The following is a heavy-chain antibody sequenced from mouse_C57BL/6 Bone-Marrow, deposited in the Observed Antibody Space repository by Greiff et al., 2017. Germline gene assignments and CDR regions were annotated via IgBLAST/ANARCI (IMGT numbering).Heavy chain of an antibody. CDR1: GFTFSSYG. CDR3: ARDDYDGYFDV. D-gene: IGHD2-4*01. J-gene: IGHJ1*03. Sequence: VHLVESGGDLVKPGGSLKLSCAASGFTFSSYGMSWVRQTPDKRLEWVATISSGGSYTYYPDSVKGRFTISRDNAKNTLYLQMSSLKSEDTAMYYCARDDYDGYFDVWGTGTTVTVSS. CDR2: ISSGGSYT. V-gene: IGHV5-6*01.